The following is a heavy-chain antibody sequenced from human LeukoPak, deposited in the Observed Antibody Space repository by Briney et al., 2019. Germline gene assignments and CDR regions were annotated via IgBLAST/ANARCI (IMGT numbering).Heavy chain of an antibody. J-gene: IGHJ3*02. CDR1: GFTFSTYW. Sequence: PGGSLRLSCTASGFTFSTYWVHWVRQAPGKGLAWVSRITSDGSSTSYADSVKGRFTISRDNTKNTLYVQMKNLSAEDTAVYYCARAVRTYDSSGDYLDAFDIWGQGTMVTVSS. V-gene: IGHV3-74*01. CDR2: ITSDGSST. D-gene: IGHD3-22*01. CDR3: ARAVRTYDSSGDYLDAFDI.